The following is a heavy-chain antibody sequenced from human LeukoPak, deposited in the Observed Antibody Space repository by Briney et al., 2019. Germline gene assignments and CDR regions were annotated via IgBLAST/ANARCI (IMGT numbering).Heavy chain of an antibody. CDR1: GGSISSNSYY. V-gene: IGHV4-39*01. CDR2: IYYSGST. Sequence: SETLSLTCTVSGGSISSNSYYWGWIRQPPGKGLEWIGSIYYSGSTYYNPSLKDRLTISVDTSKNQFSLKLSSVTAADTAVYYCARTRYYYGSRSYGAPYYFDYWGQGTLVTVSS. D-gene: IGHD3-10*01. CDR3: ARTRYYYGSRSYGAPYYFDY. J-gene: IGHJ4*02.